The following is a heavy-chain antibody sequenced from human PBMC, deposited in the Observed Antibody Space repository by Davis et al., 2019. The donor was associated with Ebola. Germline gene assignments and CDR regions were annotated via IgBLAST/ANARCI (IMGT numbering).Heavy chain of an antibody. V-gene: IGHV4-34*01. Sequence: SQTLSLTCAGYGGSFSDYYWDWIRQSPGKGLEWIGHIYLSGTTHYNPSLNSRVTISLDTSKNQYSLKLSSVTAADTAVYYCARAGWSGADSHAFDIWGQGTLVTVSS. D-gene: IGHD2-21*02. CDR3: ARAGWSGADSHAFDI. CDR1: GGSFSDYY. CDR2: IYLSGTT. J-gene: IGHJ3*02.